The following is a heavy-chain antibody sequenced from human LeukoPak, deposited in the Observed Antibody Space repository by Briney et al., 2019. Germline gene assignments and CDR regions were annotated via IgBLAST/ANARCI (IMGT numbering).Heavy chain of an antibody. V-gene: IGHV3-30*19. Sequence: PGRSLRLSCGASGFRFSSYGMHWVRQAPGKGLEWVAVISYDGSNEYHADSVKGRFTISRDNSKNTLYLQMDILRVDDTAIYYCARGYCSSISCYLVYWGQGTLVTVSS. CDR1: GFRFSSYG. CDR2: ISYDGSNE. J-gene: IGHJ4*02. CDR3: ARGYCSSISCYLVY. D-gene: IGHD2-2*01.